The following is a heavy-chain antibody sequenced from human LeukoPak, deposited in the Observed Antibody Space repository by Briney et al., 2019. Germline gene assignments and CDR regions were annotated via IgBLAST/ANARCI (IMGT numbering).Heavy chain of an antibody. D-gene: IGHD3-3*01. V-gene: IGHV4-30-4*08. CDR2: IYYSGST. Sequence: PSETLSLTCTVSGGSISSGDYYWSWIRQPPGKGLEWIGYIYYSGSTYYNPSLKSRVTISVDTSKNQFSLKLSSVTAADTAVYYCARQYDFWSGHIPDAFDIWGQGTMVTVSS. J-gene: IGHJ3*02. CDR3: ARQYDFWSGHIPDAFDI. CDR1: GGSISSGDYY.